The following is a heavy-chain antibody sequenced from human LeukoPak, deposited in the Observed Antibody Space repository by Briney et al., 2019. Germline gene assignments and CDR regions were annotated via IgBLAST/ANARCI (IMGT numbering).Heavy chain of an antibody. D-gene: IGHD3-22*01. CDR2: INPNSGGT. CDR1: GYTFTGYY. Sequence: ASVKVSCKASGYTFTGYYMHWVRQAPGQGLEWMGWINPNSGGTNYAQKFQGRVTMTRDTSISTAYMELSRLRSDDTAVYYCARSKYYYDSSGYWIWDYWGQGTLVTVSS. V-gene: IGHV1-2*02. J-gene: IGHJ4*02. CDR3: ARSKYYYDSSGYWIWDY.